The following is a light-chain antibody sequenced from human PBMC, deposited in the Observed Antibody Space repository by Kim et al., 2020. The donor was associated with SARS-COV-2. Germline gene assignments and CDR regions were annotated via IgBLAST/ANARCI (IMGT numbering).Light chain of an antibody. CDR3: QQRSNWPL. Sequence: FLSQGERATLSCRASQSVSSYLAWYQQKHGQAPRLLIYDASNRATGIPARFSGSGSGTDFTLTISSLEPEDFAVYYCQQRSNWPLFGQGTRLEIK. J-gene: IGKJ5*01. CDR2: DAS. CDR1: QSVSSY. V-gene: IGKV3-11*01.